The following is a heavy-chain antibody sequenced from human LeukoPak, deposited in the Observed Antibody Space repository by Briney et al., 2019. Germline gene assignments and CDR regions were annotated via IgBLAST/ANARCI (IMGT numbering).Heavy chain of an antibody. CDR2: MYGDMRDI. CDR3: ARDLGLRGST. D-gene: IGHD5-12*01. Sequence: PGGSLRLSCEASGLTFSESWMHWVRQIPGKGLVWVSRMYGDMRDISYADSVKGRFTISRDNAKNTVYPQMNSLRGEDTAVYYCARDLGLRGSTWGQGTLVTVSS. J-gene: IGHJ5*02. V-gene: IGHV3-74*01. CDR1: GLTFSESW.